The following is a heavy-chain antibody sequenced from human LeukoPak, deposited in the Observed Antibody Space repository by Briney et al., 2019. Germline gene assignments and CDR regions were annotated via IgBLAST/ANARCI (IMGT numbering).Heavy chain of an antibody. D-gene: IGHD2-15*01. CDR1: GYTFTGYY. CDR3: ASVVVVAATQNYFDY. CDR2: INPNSGGT. V-gene: IGHV1-2*02. J-gene: IGHJ4*02. Sequence: ASVKVSCKASGYTFTGYYMHWVRQAPGQGLEWMGWINPNSGGTNYAQKFRGRVTMTRDTSISTAYMELSRLRSDDTAVYYCASVVVVAATQNYFDYWGQGTLVTVSS.